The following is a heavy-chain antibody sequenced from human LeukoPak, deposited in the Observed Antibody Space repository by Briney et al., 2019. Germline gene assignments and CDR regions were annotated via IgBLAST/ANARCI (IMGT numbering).Heavy chain of an antibody. CDR3: ARGSRWYSSGYYFNC. J-gene: IGHJ4*02. V-gene: IGHV4-39*07. CDR2: IYYSGST. D-gene: IGHD3-22*01. Sequence: SETLSLTCSVSGGSISSSSYYWDWIRQPPGKGLEWIGSIYYSGSTYYNPSLKSRVTISVDTSKNQFSLKLSSVTAADTAVYYCARGSRWYSSGYYFNCWGQGTLVTVSS. CDR1: GGSISSSSYY.